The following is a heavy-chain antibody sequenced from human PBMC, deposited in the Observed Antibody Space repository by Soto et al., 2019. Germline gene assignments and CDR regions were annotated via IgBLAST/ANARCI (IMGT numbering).Heavy chain of an antibody. CDR3: ARHQRDDASRKIDC. V-gene: IGHV5-51*01. CDR2: INPADSDI. D-gene: IGHD3-16*01. Sequence: EVQLVQSGTEVKKPGESLNISCQGSGYSFTSNWIGWERQMPGTGLELMGIINPADSDIKYSPSFQGQVTISADKSIGTAYLQWSIMKASDTAMYYCARHQRDDASRKIDCWVQGTLVTVSS. J-gene: IGHJ4*02. CDR1: GYSFTSNW.